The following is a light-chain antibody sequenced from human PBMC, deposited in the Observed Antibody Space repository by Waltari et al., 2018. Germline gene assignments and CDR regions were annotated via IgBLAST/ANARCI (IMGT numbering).Light chain of an antibody. CDR2: GSY. J-gene: IGLJ2*01. V-gene: IGLV1-40*01. CDR3: QSFDRSLNGVV. Sequence: QSVLTQPPSVSGAPGQRVTISRTGSSPHTGAGSDVSWYPQLPRTAPKLLIYGSYNRPSGVPDRFSASRSGTSASLAITGLQAEDEADYYCQSFDRSLNGVVFGGGTKLTVL. CDR1: SPHTGAGSD.